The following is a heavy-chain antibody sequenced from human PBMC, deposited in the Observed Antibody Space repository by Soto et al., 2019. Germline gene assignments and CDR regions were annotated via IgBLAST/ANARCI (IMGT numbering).Heavy chain of an antibody. CDR3: ARSYYDILICSLTAYYYYVMAV. D-gene: IGHD3-9*01. J-gene: IGHJ6*02. CDR2: INAGNGNT. Sequence: GASVKVSCKASGYTFTSYAMHWVRQAPGQRLEWMGWINAGNGNTKYSQKFQGRVTITRDTSASTAYMELSSLRSEDTAVYYCARSYYDILICSLTAYYYYVMAVWGQGSTVT. CDR1: GYTFTSYA. V-gene: IGHV1-3*01.